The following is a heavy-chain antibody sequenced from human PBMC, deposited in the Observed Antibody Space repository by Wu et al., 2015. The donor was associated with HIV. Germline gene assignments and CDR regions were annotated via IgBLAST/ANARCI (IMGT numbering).Heavy chain of an antibody. CDR1: GHTFTAYN. V-gene: IGHV1-2*02. D-gene: IGHD3-9*01. J-gene: IGHJ5*02. CDR2: INANSGRT. Sequence: QVQLVQSGAEMKKPGASVKVSCTASGHTFTAYNVHWVRQVPGQGLEWMGNINANSGRTKYAENFQGRVAMTRDTSVNTVYMELKTLRYDDTAVYFCARGDRFYDILTGYSKNWFDPWGQGTLVSVSS. CDR3: ARGDRFYDILTGYSKNWFDP.